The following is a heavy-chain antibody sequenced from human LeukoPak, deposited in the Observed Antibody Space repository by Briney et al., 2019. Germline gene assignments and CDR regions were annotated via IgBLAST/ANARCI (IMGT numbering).Heavy chain of an antibody. J-gene: IGHJ4*02. V-gene: IGHV3-23*01. D-gene: IGHD5-18*01. Sequence: GGSLRLSCAASGFTFSSYGMSWVRQAPGKGLEWVSAISGSGGSTYYADSVKGRSTISRDNSKNTLYLQMNSLRAEDTAVYYCAKDGYSYTASDYWGQGTLVTVSS. CDR1: GFTFSSYG. CDR3: AKDGYSYTASDY. CDR2: ISGSGGST.